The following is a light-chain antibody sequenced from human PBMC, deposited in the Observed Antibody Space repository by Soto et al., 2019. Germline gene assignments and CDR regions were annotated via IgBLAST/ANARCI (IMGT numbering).Light chain of an antibody. J-gene: IGKJ5*01. CDR3: LQDYNYPIT. V-gene: IGKV1-6*01. Sequence: IQLTQSPSFLYPSIGESGTITCRASQVISTSLAWYQVKPGKAPKLLIYAASSLQSGVPSRFSGSGSGTDFTLTISRLQPEDFETYYCLQDYNYPITFGQGTRLEIK. CDR2: AAS. CDR1: QVISTS.